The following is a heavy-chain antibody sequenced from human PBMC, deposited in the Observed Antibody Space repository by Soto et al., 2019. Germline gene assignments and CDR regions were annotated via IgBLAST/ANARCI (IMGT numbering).Heavy chain of an antibody. V-gene: IGHV4-59*01. D-gene: IGHD3-10*01. CDR3: ARFRRNYFDY. CDR1: GDSMSGFY. CDR2: INYVGRTS. Sequence: QVQLQESGPGLVKPSETLSLTCTVSGDSMSGFYWSWIRQTPGKGLEWIGYINYVGRTSYYSPSLQSRVTISLDSSKNQFSLILSSVTAADTAVFFCARFRRNYFDYWGQGTQVIVSS. J-gene: IGHJ4*02.